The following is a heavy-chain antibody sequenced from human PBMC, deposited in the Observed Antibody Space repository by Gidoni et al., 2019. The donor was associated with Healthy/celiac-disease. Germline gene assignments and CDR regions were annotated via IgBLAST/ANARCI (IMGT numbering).Heavy chain of an antibody. D-gene: IGHD3-10*01. V-gene: IGHV3-11*05. CDR3: ARDPGGNRDLKVRGVGWFDP. CDR2: ISSSSSYT. Sequence: QVQLVESGGGLVKPGGSLRLSCADSGFTFSDYYTRWIRQAPGKGLEWVSYISSSSSYTNYADSVKGRFTISRDNAKNSLYLQMNSLRAEDTAVYYCARDPGGNRDLKVRGVGWFDPWGQGTLVTVSS. J-gene: IGHJ5*02. CDR1: GFTFSDYY.